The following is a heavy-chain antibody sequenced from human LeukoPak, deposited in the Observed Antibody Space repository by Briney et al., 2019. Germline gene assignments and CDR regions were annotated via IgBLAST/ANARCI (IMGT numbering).Heavy chain of an antibody. D-gene: IGHD1-26*01. CDR1: RYTFTGYY. J-gene: IGHJ4*02. CDR3: ARALSWDRLGLLTVVY. V-gene: IGHV1-2*02. CDR2: INPNSGGT. Sequence: ASVKLSCKASRYTFTGYYMHWVRQAPGHRLEWMGWINPNSGGTNYAQKFQGRGTMTRETSISTAYMELSRLRSDDTAVYYCARALSWDRLGLLTVVYWGQGTLVTVSS.